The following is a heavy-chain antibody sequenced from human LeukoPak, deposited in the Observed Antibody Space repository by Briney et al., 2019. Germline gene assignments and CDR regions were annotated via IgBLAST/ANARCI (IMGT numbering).Heavy chain of an antibody. J-gene: IGHJ6*04. V-gene: IGHV1-3*01. CDR2: INAGNGNT. D-gene: IGHD2-2*01. Sequence: ASVKVSCKASGYTFTSYAMHWVRQAPGQRLEWLGWINAGNGNTKYSQKFQGRVTITRDTSASTAYMELSSLRSEDTAVYYCARDGVCSSTSCYRHYYGMDVWGKGTTVTVSS. CDR3: ARDGVCSSTSCYRHYYGMDV. CDR1: GYTFTSYA.